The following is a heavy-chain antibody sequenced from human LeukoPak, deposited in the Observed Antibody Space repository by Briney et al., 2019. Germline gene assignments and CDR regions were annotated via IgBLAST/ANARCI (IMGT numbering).Heavy chain of an antibody. CDR3: TRHGLVGATSRAY. CDR2: IRSKANSYAT. D-gene: IGHD1-26*01. J-gene: IGHJ4*02. Sequence: GGSLRLSCAASGFTFSGSAMHWVRQASGKGLEWVGRIRSKANSYATAYAASVKGRFTISRDDSKNTAYLQMNSLKTEDTAVYYCTRHGLVGATSRAYWGQGTLVTVSS. V-gene: IGHV3-73*01. CDR1: GFTFSGSA.